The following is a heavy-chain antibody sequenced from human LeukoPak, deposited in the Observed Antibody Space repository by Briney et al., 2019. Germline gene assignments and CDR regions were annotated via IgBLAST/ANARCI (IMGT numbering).Heavy chain of an antibody. Sequence: SETLSLTCTVSGASISSYYWSWIRQPPGKGLEWIGEINHSGSTIYNPSLKSRVTISVDTSKNQFSLKLSSVTAADTAVYYCAAPRGSSGWSYDYWGQGTLVTVSS. V-gene: IGHV4-34*01. CDR2: INHSGST. J-gene: IGHJ4*02. D-gene: IGHD6-19*01. CDR3: AAPRGSSGWSYDY. CDR1: GASISSYY.